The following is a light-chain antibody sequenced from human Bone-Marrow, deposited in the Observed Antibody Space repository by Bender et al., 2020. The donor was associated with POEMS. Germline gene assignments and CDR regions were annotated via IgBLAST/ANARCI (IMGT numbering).Light chain of an antibody. CDR1: SSNIGAHA. J-gene: IGLJ3*02. CDR3: AVWDDSLNGWV. V-gene: IGLV1-44*01. CDR2: SSH. Sequence: QSALTQAASASGTPGQRVTISCSGGSSNIGAHAVNWYQHLPGTAPKLLIYSSHRRPSEVPDRFSGSRSGTSASLAISGLQSEDEADYYCAVWDDSLNGWVFGGGTKLTVL.